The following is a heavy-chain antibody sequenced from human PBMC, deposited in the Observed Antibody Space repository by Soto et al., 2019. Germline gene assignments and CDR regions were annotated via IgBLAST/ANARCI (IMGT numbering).Heavy chain of an antibody. D-gene: IGHD3-22*01. CDR3: AKAGNVLYYYDTSGYYYGY. J-gene: IGHJ4*02. CDR1: GFTFSTYA. Sequence: VQLLESGGGLVQPGGSLRLSCAASGFTFSTYAMNWVRQAPGKGLEWVSAISGSGGSTYYADSVKGRFTISRDNPKNTVYLQMNSLRAEDTAVYYCAKAGNVLYYYDTSGYYYGYWGQGTLVTVSS. CDR2: ISGSGGST. V-gene: IGHV3-23*01.